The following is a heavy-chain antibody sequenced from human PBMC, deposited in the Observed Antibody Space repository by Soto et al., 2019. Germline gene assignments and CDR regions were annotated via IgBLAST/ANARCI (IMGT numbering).Heavy chain of an antibody. CDR2: ISSSSSYI. J-gene: IGHJ4*02. V-gene: IGHV3-21*01. Sequence: EVQLVESGGGLVKPGGSLRLSCAASGFTFSTYSMNWVRQAPGKGLEWVSSISSSSSYIYYADSVKGRFTISRDNAKNTLYLQMNSMRAEDTAAYYCASPEYYYDTSGWYYWGQGTLVTVSS. CDR1: GFTFSTYS. D-gene: IGHD3-22*01. CDR3: ASPEYYYDTSGWYY.